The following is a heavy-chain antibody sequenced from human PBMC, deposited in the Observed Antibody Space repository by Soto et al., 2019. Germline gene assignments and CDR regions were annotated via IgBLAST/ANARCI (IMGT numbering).Heavy chain of an antibody. CDR1: GYTFTSYG. CDR3: ARGGKYCTNGLCSFYGMDV. D-gene: IGHD2-8*01. CDR2: ISAYNGNT. Sequence: QVQLVQSGAEVKKPGASVKVSCKASGYTFTSYGISWVRQAPGQGLEWMGWISAYNGNTNYAQKFQGSVTMTTDTSTSTAYMELRSLRSDDTAVYYCARGGKYCTNGLCSFYGMDVCGQGTTVTVSS. J-gene: IGHJ6*02. V-gene: IGHV1-18*01.